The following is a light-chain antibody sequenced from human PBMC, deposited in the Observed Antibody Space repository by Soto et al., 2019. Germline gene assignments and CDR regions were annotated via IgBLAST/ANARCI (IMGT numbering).Light chain of an antibody. V-gene: IGLV3-21*02. CDR3: QVWDTGNDHVV. J-gene: IGLJ2*01. CDR1: NIKSKS. Sequence: SYELTQPPSVSVAPGQTARITCGGNNIKSKSVHWYQQRPGQAPVLVVHDDSDRPSGIPERFSGSNSENTATLTITRVEAVDEADYYCQVWDTGNDHVVFGGGTKLTVL. CDR2: DDS.